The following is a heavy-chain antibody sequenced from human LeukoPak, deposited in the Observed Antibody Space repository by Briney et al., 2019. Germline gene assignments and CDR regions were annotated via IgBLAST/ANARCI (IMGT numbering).Heavy chain of an antibody. V-gene: IGHV3-23*01. CDR1: GFTFSSYA. CDR2: ISGSGGST. D-gene: IGHD2-15*01. J-gene: IGHJ5*02. CDR3: ATHTGSGRLNWFDP. Sequence: GGSLRLSCAASGFTFSSYAMSWVRQAPGKGLEWVSAISGSGGSTYYADSVKGRLTISRDNAKNSLYLQMNSLRAEDTAVYYCATHTGSGRLNWFDPWGQGTLVTVSS.